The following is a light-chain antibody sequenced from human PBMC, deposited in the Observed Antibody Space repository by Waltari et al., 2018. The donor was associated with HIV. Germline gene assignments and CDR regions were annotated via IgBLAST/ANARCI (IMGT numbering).Light chain of an antibody. CDR3: QQYNSWPPLS. CDR1: QSVSSN. Sequence: EIVMTQSPATLSVSPGERATLSCRASQSVSSNLAWYQQKPGPAPRLLIYRVSTRATGIPARFSGSGSGTEFTLTISSLQSEDFAVYYCQQYNSWPPLSFGGGTKVGIK. J-gene: IGKJ4*01. CDR2: RVS. V-gene: IGKV3-15*01.